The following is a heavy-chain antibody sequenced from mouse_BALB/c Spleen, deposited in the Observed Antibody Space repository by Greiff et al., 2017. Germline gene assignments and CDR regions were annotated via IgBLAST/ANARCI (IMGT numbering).Heavy chain of an antibody. Sequence: EVQRVESGGGLVQPGGSRKLSCAASGFTFSSFGMHWVRQAPEKGLEWVAYISSGSSTIYYADTVKGRFTISRDNPKNTLFLQMTSLRSEDTAMYYCARGAMITTNAWFAYWGQGTLVTVSA. CDR3: ARGAMITTNAWFAY. CDR2: ISSGSSTI. V-gene: IGHV5-17*02. CDR1: GFTFSSFG. J-gene: IGHJ3*01. D-gene: IGHD2-4*01.